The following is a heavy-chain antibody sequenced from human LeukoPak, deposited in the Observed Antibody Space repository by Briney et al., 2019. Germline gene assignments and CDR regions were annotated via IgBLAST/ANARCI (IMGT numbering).Heavy chain of an antibody. CDR2: IIPIFGTA. V-gene: IGHV1-69*13. J-gene: IGHJ5*02. CDR3: ARGGLAYYDSSGYYSP. Sequence: ASVKVSCKASGGTFSSYAISWVRQAPEQGLEWMGGIIPIFGTANYAQKFQGRVTITADESTSTAYMELSSLRSEDTAVYYCARGGLAYYDSSGYYSPWGQGTLVTVSS. CDR1: GGTFSSYA. D-gene: IGHD3-22*01.